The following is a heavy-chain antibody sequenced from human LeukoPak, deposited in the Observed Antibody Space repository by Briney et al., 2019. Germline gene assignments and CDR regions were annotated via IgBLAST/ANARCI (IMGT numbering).Heavy chain of an antibody. J-gene: IGHJ4*02. CDR1: GGSISSSNW. CDR2: IYYSGST. D-gene: IGHD5-12*01. V-gene: IGHV4-4*02. Sequence: SETLSLTCAVSGGSISSSNWWSWVRQPPGKGLEWIGSIYYSGSTYYNLSLKSRVTVSVDTSKNQFSLKLSSVTAADTAAYYCARGAKWLRLYYFDYWGQGTLVTVSS. CDR3: ARGAKWLRLYYFDY.